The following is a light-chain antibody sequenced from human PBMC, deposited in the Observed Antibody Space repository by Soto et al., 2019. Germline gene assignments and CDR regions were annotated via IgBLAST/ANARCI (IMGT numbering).Light chain of an antibody. CDR1: QSVLYSSNNKNY. Sequence: DIVMTQSPDSLAVSLGERATINCKSSQSVLYSSNNKNYLAWYQQKPGQPPKLVIYWASTRESGVSDRFSGSGSGTDFTLTISILQAEDVAVYYCQQYYSTPYTFGQGTKLEIK. J-gene: IGKJ2*01. V-gene: IGKV4-1*01. CDR2: WAS. CDR3: QQYYSTPYT.